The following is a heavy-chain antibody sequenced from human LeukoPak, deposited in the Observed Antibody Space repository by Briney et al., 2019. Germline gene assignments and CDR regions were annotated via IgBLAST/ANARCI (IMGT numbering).Heavy chain of an antibody. J-gene: IGHJ4*02. CDR3: ARESYSGYDLPLGY. Sequence: PGGSLRLSCTASGFTFRSYAMTWVRQAPGKGLEWVSVISGSGGSTYYADSVKGRFTNSRDNSNNTLYLQMNGLRAEDTAVYYCARESYSGYDLPLGYWGQGTLVTVSS. V-gene: IGHV3-23*01. CDR1: GFTFRSYA. CDR2: ISGSGGST. D-gene: IGHD5-12*01.